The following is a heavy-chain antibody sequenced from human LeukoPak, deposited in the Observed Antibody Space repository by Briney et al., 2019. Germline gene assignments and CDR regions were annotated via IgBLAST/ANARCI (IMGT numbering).Heavy chain of an antibody. CDR1: EFTFGSYS. J-gene: IGHJ4*02. V-gene: IGHV3-48*01. CDR2: ISSSSVTI. CDR3: AKPAKTDYADY. Sequence: GGSLRLSCAASEFTFGSYSMNWVRQAPGKGLEWVSYISSSSVTIYYADSVKGRFTISRDNSKNTLYLQMNSLRAEDTALYYCAKPAKTDYADYWGQGPLVTVS. D-gene: IGHD1-14*01.